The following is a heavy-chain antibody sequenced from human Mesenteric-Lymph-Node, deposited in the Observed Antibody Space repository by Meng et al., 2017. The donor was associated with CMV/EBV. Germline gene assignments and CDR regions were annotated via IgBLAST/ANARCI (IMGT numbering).Heavy chain of an antibody. D-gene: IGHD5-12*01. CDR3: ARKHAPSGYARNWFDP. Sequence: GSISSGGYFWSWIRQHPGNGLEYIGNVYDSGRTYYHPSLKSRVTISVDTSKNQFSLKLSSVTAADTAVYYCARKHAPSGYARNWFDPWGQGTLVTVSS. V-gene: IGHV4-31*02. CDR1: GSISSGGYF. CDR2: VYDSGRT. J-gene: IGHJ5*02.